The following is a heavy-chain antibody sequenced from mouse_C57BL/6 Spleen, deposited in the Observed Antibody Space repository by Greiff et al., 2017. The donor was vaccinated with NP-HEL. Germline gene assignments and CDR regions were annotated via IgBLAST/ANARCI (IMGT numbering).Heavy chain of an antibody. D-gene: IGHD1-1*01. J-gene: IGHJ1*03. CDR3: ASNPTDWYFDV. CDR2: ISYDGSN. CDR1: GYSITSGYY. V-gene: IGHV3-6*01. Sequence: EVKLVESGPGLVKPSQSLSLTCSVTGYSITSGYYWNWIRQFPGNKLEWMGYISYDGSNNYNPSLKNRISITRDTSKNQFFLKLNSVTTEDTATYYCASNPTDWYFDVWGTGTTVTVSS.